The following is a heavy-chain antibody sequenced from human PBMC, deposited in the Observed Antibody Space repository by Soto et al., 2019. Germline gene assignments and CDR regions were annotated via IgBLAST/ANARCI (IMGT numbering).Heavy chain of an antibody. CDR1: GGSISSGDYY. V-gene: IGHV4-30-4*01. CDR3: ARAPTVVAATPPWFDP. J-gene: IGHJ5*02. Sequence: SETLSLTCTVSGGSISSGDYYWSWIRQPPGKGLEWIGYIYYSGSTYYNPSLKSRVTISVDTSKNQFSLKLSSVTAADTAVYYCARAPTVVAATPPWFDPWGQGTLVTVSS. CDR2: IYYSGST. D-gene: IGHD2-15*01.